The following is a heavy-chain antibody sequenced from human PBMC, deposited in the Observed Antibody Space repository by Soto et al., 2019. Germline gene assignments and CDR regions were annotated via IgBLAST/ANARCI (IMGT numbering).Heavy chain of an antibody. CDR1: GFTFTNSA. CDR3: AAVAAVALGSFDY. D-gene: IGHD6-19*01. CDR2: IVVGSGNT. Sequence: GASVKVSCKASGFTFTNSAVQWVRQARGQRLEWIGWIVVGSGNTNYAQKFQERVTITRDMSTSTAYMELSSLRSEDTAVYYCAAVAAVALGSFDYWGQGTLVTVSS. V-gene: IGHV1-58*01. J-gene: IGHJ4*02.